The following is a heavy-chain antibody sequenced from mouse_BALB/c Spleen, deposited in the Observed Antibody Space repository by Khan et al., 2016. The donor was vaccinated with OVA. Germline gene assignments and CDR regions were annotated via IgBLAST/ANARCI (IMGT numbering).Heavy chain of an antibody. CDR1: GYTFTNYW. CDR3: ARGYFGNYEFVY. D-gene: IGHD2-1*01. Sequence: QVQLQQSGAELVKPGASVKLSCKTSGYTFTNYWIQWIKQRPGQGLGWIGQIFPGTGTTYYNQNFKDKATLTVDTSSNTAYMPLSSLTSEDSAVYFCARGYFGNYEFVYWGQGTLVTVSP. CDR2: IFPGTGTT. V-gene: IGHV1S132*01. J-gene: IGHJ3*01.